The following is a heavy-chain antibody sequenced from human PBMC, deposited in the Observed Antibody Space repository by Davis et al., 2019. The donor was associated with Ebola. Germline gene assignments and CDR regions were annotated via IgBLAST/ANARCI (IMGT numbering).Heavy chain of an antibody. J-gene: IGHJ3*02. CDR2: INSDGSST. CDR1: GFTFSSYW. CDR3: ARETYYYDSSGYLTVSDAFDI. D-gene: IGHD3-22*01. Sequence: HTGGSLRLSCAASGFTFSSYWMHWVRQAPGKGLVWVSRINSDGSSTSYADSVKGRLTISRANAKNTLYLQMNSLRAEDTAVYYCARETYYYDSSGYLTVSDAFDIWGQGTMVTVSS. V-gene: IGHV3-74*01.